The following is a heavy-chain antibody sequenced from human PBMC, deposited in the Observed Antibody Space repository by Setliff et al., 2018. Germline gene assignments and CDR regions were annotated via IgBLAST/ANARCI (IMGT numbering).Heavy chain of an antibody. CDR3: ARLVRYCSTTTCQRASGDEY. J-gene: IGHJ4*02. CDR1: GHTFTNYG. CDR2: INNYNFNT. D-gene: IGHD2-8*01. V-gene: IGHV1-18*01. Sequence: ASVKVSCKASGHTFTNYGITWVRQAPGQGLEWMGWINNYNFNTNYAQKLQGRVTMTTDTSTSTAYMELRSLRSDDTAMYYCARLVRYCSTTTCQRASGDEYLGQGTLVTVSS.